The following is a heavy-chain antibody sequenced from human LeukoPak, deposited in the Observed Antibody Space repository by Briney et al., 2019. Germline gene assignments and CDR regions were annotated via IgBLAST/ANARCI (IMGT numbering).Heavy chain of an antibody. CDR1: GYSFTRYW. CDR3: ARLGPPGYSYGQFDY. D-gene: IGHD5-18*01. V-gene: IGHV5-51*01. Sequence: GESLKISCKGSGYSFTRYWIGWVRQRPGKGLEWIGIIYPGDSDTRYSPSFQGQVTISADKSISTAYLQWSSLRASDTAMYYCARLGPPGYSYGQFDYWGQGTLVTVSS. J-gene: IGHJ4*02. CDR2: IYPGDSDT.